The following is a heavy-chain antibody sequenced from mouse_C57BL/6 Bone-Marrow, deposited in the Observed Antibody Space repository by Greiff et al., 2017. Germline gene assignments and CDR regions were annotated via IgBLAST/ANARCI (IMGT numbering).Heavy chain of an antibody. CDR2: ISDGGSYT. CDR3: ARDGDYYGSSPAY. Sequence: EVKLVESGGGLVKPGGSLKLSCAASGFTFSSYAMSWVRQTPEKRLEWVATISDGGSYTYYPDNVKGRFTISRDNAKNNLYLQMSHLKSEDTAMYYCARDGDYYGSSPAYWGQGTLVTVSA. D-gene: IGHD1-1*01. V-gene: IGHV5-4*01. CDR1: GFTFSSYA. J-gene: IGHJ3*01.